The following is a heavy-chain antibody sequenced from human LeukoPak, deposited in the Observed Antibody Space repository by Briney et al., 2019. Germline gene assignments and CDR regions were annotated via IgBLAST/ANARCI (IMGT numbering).Heavy chain of an antibody. V-gene: IGHV5-51*01. CDR3: TTATSGGSGWDY. CDR1: GDSFTNYW. CDR2: IYPGDSRT. Sequence: GESLKISCKGSGDSFTNYWISWVRQMPGKGLEWMGFIYPGDSRTRYSPSFQGQVTISVDKSISTAYLQWSSLKASDTAMYYCTTATSGGSGWDYWGQGTLVTVSS. J-gene: IGHJ4*02. D-gene: IGHD6-19*01.